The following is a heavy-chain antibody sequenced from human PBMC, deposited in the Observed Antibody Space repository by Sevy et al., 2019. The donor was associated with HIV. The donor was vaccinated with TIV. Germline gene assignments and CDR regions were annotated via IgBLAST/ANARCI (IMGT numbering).Heavy chain of an antibody. Sequence: SETQSLSCSVSGASVSRDNYYWTWIRQPPGRGLEWIGYIYSSGNTHYNSSLSSRVTISLDTSKNHFSLNLRSVTAADTAFYYCARGHNWNHDHWFDSWGQGILVTVSS. CDR1: GASVSRDNYY. CDR3: ARGHNWNHDHWFDS. D-gene: IGHD1-20*01. CDR2: IYSSGNT. J-gene: IGHJ5*01. V-gene: IGHV4-61*03.